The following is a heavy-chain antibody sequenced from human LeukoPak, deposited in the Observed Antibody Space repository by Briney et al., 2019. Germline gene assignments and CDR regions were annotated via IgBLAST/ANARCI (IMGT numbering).Heavy chain of an antibody. CDR3: ARGGQLEGGASYYYYYMDV. V-gene: IGHV4-59*01. CDR1: GGSISSYY. CDR2: IYYSGST. D-gene: IGHD2-2*01. Sequence: PSETLSLTCTVSGGSISSYYWTWIRQPPGKGLEWIAYIYYSGSTNYNPSLKSRVTISADTSKNQVSLKLRPVTAADTAVYYCARGGQLEGGASYYYYYMDVWGKGTTVTVSS. J-gene: IGHJ6*03.